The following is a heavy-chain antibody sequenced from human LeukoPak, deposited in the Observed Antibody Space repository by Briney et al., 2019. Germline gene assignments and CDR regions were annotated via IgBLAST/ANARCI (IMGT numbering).Heavy chain of an antibody. CDR1: GFPFSDYY. D-gene: IGHD5-24*01. J-gene: IGHJ4*02. CDR2: FSSSTSYT. V-gene: IGHV3-11*06. CDR3: AGLEMATRGYYFDY. Sequence: PGGSLRLSCAVSGFPFSDYYMSWIRQAPGKGLEWVSYFSSSTSYTNYADSVKGRFIISRDNAKNSLYLQMNSLRAEDTAVYYCAGLEMATRGYYFDYWGQGTLVTVSS.